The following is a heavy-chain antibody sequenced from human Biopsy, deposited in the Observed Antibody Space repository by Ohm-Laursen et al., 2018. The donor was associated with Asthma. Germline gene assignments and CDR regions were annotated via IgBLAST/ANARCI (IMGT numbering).Heavy chain of an antibody. J-gene: IGHJ4*02. CDR1: GFTFSSYG. CDR2: IWYDGSNK. V-gene: IGHV3-33*01. CDR3: ARDREYSSGWYQPLFDY. Sequence: SLRLSCAASGFTFSSYGMHWVRQAPGKGLEWVAVIWYDGSNKYYADSVKGRFTVSRDNSKNTLYLQMNSLRAEDTAVYYCARDREYSSGWYQPLFDYWGQGTLVTVSS. D-gene: IGHD6-19*01.